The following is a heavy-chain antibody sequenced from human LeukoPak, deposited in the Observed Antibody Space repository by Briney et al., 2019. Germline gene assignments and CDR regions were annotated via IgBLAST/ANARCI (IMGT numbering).Heavy chain of an antibody. CDR2: ISSSGSTI. CDR1: GFTFSSYE. J-gene: IGHJ4*02. Sequence: GGSLRLSCVASGFTFSSYEMTWVRQAPGKGLEWLSYISSSGSTIYYADSVKGRFTVSRDNAKNSLYLQMNSLRAEDTAVYYCARGPSGYHNTGGQGTLVTVSS. D-gene: IGHD5-12*01. CDR3: ARGPSGYHNT. V-gene: IGHV3-48*03.